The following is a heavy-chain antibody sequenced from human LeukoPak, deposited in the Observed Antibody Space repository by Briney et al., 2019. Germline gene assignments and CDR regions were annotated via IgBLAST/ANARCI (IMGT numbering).Heavy chain of an antibody. CDR2: IYPGDSDT. D-gene: IGHD5-12*01. CDR3: ARQSRGYSGYDWWDYYYYYYMDV. CDR1: GYNFTNYW. Sequence: GESLKISCKDSGYNFTNYWIGWVRQMPGKGLEWMGIIYPGDSDTRYSPSFQGQVTISADKSISTAYLQWSSLKASDTAMYYCARQSRGYSGYDWWDYYYYYYMDVWGKGTTVTVSS. V-gene: IGHV5-51*01. J-gene: IGHJ6*03.